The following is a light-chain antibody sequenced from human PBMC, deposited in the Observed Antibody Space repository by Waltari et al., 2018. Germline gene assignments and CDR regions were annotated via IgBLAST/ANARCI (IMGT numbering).Light chain of an antibody. J-gene: IGLJ2*01. CDR1: SSAVGGYNY. V-gene: IGLV2-14*01. CDR3: SSYTSSSTLV. Sequence: QSALTQPASGSGSPGQSITISCTGTSSAVGGYNYVSWYQQHPGKAPKLMIYDVSKRPSGVSNRFSGSKSGNTASLTISGLQAEDEADYYCSSYTSSSTLVFGGGTKLTVL. CDR2: DVS.